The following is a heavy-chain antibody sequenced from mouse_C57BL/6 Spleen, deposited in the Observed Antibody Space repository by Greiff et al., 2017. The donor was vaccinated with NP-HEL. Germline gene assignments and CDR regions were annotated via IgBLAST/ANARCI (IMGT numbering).Heavy chain of an antibody. D-gene: IGHD2-14*01. CDR2: IDPSDSYT. Sequence: QVHVKQPGAELVMPGASVKLSCKASGYTFTSYWMHWVKQRPGQGLEWIGEIDPSDSYTNYNQKFKGKSTLTVDKSSSTAYMQLSSLTSEDSAVYYCARSGYRGWYFDVWGTGTTVTVSS. CDR3: ARSGYRGWYFDV. CDR1: GYTFTSYW. J-gene: IGHJ1*03. V-gene: IGHV1-69*01.